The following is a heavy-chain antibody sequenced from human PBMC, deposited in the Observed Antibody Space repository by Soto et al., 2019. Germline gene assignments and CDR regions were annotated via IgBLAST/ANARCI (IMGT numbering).Heavy chain of an antibody. J-gene: IGHJ4*02. CDR1: GFTFDDYT. Sequence: GGSLRLSCAASGFTFDDYTMHWVRQAPGKGLEWVSLITWDGRITSYADSVKRRFTTSRDNSKNSLFLQMNSLRTEDTALYYCAQDLFRGIAVACTRGIDYWGQGTLVTSPQ. CDR3: AQDLFRGIAVACTRGIDY. D-gene: IGHD6-19*01. V-gene: IGHV3-43*01. CDR2: ITWDGRIT.